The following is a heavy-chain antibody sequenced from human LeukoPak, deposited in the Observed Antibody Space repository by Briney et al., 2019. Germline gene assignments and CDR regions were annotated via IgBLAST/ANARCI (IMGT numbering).Heavy chain of an antibody. V-gene: IGHV1-2*02. CDR1: GYTFTAYY. J-gene: IGHJ3*02. CDR3: ARAPASYAFDI. CDR2: INPNSGGT. Sequence: ASVKVSCKASGYTFTAYYIHWVRQAPGQGLECMGWINPNSGGTDYTQKFQGRVTMTRDTSISTAYMELSRLRSDDTAVYYCARAPASYAFDIWGQGTLFTVSS.